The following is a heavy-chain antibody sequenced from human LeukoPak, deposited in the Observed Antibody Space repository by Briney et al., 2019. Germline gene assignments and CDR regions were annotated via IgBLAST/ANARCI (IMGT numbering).Heavy chain of an antibody. CDR1: GYTFTSYD. J-gene: IGHJ6*03. Sequence: ASVKVSCKASGYTFTSYDINWVRQATGQGLEWMGWMNPNSGNTGYAQKFQGRVTMTRNTSISTAYMELSSLRSEDTAVYYCARGLKGAARPNRYYYYMDVWGKGTTVTVSS. CDR3: ARGLKGAARPNRYYYYMDV. CDR2: MNPNSGNT. D-gene: IGHD6-6*01. V-gene: IGHV1-8*01.